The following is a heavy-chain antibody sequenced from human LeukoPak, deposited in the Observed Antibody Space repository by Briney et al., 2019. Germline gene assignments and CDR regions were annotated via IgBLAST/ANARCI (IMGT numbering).Heavy chain of an antibody. CDR2: ISGSGGST. V-gene: IGHV3-23*01. Sequence: PGGSLRLSCAASGFTFSSYSMNWVRQAPGKGLEWVSAISGSGGSTYYADSVKGRFTISRDNSKNTLYLQMNSLRAEDTAVYYCAKDLPREYYYDSSGYAWDYWGQGTLVTVSS. CDR3: AKDLPREYYYDSSGYAWDY. D-gene: IGHD3-22*01. J-gene: IGHJ4*02. CDR1: GFTFSSYS.